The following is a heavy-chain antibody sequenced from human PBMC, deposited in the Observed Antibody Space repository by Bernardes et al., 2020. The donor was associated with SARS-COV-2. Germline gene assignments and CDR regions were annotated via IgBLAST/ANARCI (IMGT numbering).Heavy chain of an antibody. D-gene: IGHD1-7*01. CDR1: GITFRSSA. CDR3: TRGLELELITWLDY. J-gene: IGHJ4*02. CDR2: ISNAGSIK. V-gene: IGHV3-30-3*01. Sequence: GRSLSPDCTASGITFRSSAMHGVRQAPGKGPEWVAVISNAGSIKYYTDSVKGRFTISRDNSKNTLYPLMNSLRTDDTAVYYCTRGLELELITWLDYWGPETLVTVSS.